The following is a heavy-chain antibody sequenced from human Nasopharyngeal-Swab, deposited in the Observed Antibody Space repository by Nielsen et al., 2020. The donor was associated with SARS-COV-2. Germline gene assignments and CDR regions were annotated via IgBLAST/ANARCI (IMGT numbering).Heavy chain of an antibody. J-gene: IGHJ6*03. CDR1: GYTFTSYD. CDR3: ARGFIVATIFHYYYYMDV. CDR2: MNPNSGNT. V-gene: IGHV1-8*01. Sequence: ASVKVSCKASGYTFTSYDINWVRQATGQGLEWMGWMNPNSGNTGYAQKFQGRVTMIRNPSISTAYQTLSSLRSEDTAVYYCARGFIVATIFHYYYYMDVWGKGTTVTVSS. D-gene: IGHD5-12*01.